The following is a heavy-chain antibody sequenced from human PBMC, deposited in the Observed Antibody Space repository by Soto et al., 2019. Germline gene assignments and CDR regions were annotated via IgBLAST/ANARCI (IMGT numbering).Heavy chain of an antibody. J-gene: IGHJ4*02. D-gene: IGHD3-9*01. CDR3: TTDQHAAYDS. V-gene: IGHV3-15*07. Sequence: EVQLVESGGGLVKPGGSLRLSCAASGFTFTEAWMNWVRQAPGKGLEWVGRIRFNAHGGATDYPAPMKGRFTISSDDSENTLYLQMNSLKIEDTGLYYCTTDQHAAYDSWGQGTLVTVSS. CDR1: GFTFTEAW. CDR2: IRFNAHGGAT.